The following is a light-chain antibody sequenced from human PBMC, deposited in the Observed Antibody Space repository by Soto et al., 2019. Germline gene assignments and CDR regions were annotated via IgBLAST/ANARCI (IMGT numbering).Light chain of an antibody. Sequence: QSVLTQPASVSGSPGQAITISCSGTSSDVGAFNYVSWYQQHPGKAPKLMIYDVSNRPSGVSNRFSGSKSGNTASLTISGLRAEDEADYYCNSYPRNYTYLFGTGTKVTVL. J-gene: IGLJ1*01. V-gene: IGLV2-14*03. CDR2: DVS. CDR3: NSYPRNYTYL. CDR1: SSDVGAFNY.